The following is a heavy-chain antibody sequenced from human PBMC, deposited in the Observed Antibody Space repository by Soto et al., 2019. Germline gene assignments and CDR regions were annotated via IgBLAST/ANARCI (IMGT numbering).Heavy chain of an antibody. J-gene: IGHJ6*02. Sequence: QVQLVQSGAEVKKPGSSVKVSCKASGGTFSSFTISRVRQAPGQGLEWMGGIIPIYGTANYAQKFQGRVTITADASTSTAYMELSSLRSEDTAVYYCAKDRRADWESYYYSAMDVWGQGTTVTVSS. CDR1: GGTFSSFT. D-gene: IGHD1-26*01. CDR2: IIPIYGTA. CDR3: AKDRRADWESYYYSAMDV. V-gene: IGHV1-69*01.